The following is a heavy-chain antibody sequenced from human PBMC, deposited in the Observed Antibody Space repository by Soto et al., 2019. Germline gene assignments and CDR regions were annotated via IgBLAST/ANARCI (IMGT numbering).Heavy chain of an antibody. D-gene: IGHD6-19*01. J-gene: IGHJ4*02. Sequence: GGSLRLSCAASGFTFSSYDMHWVRQAPGKGLEWVGIIWYDGSNKYYADSVKGRFTISRDNSKNTLYLEVNSLRPDDTAVYYCARSFRQWLVDSWGQGALVTVSS. CDR3: ARSFRQWLVDS. CDR2: IWYDGSNK. CDR1: GFTFSSYD. V-gene: IGHV3-33*01.